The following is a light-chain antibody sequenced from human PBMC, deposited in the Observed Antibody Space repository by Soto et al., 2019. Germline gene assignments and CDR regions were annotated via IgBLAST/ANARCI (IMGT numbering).Light chain of an antibody. CDR2: DAS. Sequence: EIVLTQSPATLPLSPGERATLSCTARQSVSSYLAWYQQKPGQAPRLLIYDASNRATGIPARFSGSGSGTEFTLTISSLEPEDCAVYYCQQRSNWPLITLGQGTRLEIK. CDR3: QQRSNWPLIT. J-gene: IGKJ5*01. V-gene: IGKV3-11*01. CDR1: QSVSSY.